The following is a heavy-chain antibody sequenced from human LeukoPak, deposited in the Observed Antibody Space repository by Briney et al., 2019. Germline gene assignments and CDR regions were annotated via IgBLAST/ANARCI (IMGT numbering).Heavy chain of an antibody. V-gene: IGHV1-69*05. CDR3: ARFLDYGDYSFPNWFDP. D-gene: IGHD4-17*01. Sequence: ASVKVSCKASGYTFTSYGISWVRQAPGQGLEWMGGIIPIFGTANYAQKFQGRVTITTDESTSTAYMELSSLRSEDTAVYYCARFLDYGDYSFPNWFDPWGQGTLVTVSS. J-gene: IGHJ5*02. CDR1: GYTFTSYG. CDR2: IIPIFGTA.